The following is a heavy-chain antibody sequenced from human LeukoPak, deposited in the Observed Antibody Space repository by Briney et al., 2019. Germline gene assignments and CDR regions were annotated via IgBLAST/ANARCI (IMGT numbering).Heavy chain of an antibody. V-gene: IGHV3-23*01. CDR1: ALTFSSYA. CDR3: AKDMRLYSSGWYLDY. J-gene: IGHJ4*02. Sequence: GGSLRLSCAASALTFSSYAMSWVRQAPGKGLQWVSAISVSGDSTYYADSVKGRFTISRDNSKNTLYLQMNSLRAEDTAVYYCAKDMRLYSSGWYLDYWGQGTLVTVSS. CDR2: ISVSGDST. D-gene: IGHD6-19*01.